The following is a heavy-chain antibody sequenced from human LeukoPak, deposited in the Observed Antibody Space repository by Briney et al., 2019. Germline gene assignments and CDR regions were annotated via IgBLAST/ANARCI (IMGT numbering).Heavy chain of an antibody. CDR2: FNPEDAET. J-gene: IGHJ4*02. D-gene: IGHD3-22*01. CDR1: GHTLSDLS. CDR3: ATPVPHDTSGYYYRFDY. V-gene: IGHV1-24*01. Sequence: ASVKVSCKVSGHTLSDLSMHWVRQAPGKGLEWMGGFNPEDAETIYAQKFQGRVTMTEDTSTDTVYMELNSLISGDTAVYYRATPVPHDTSGYYYRFDYWGQGTLVTVSS.